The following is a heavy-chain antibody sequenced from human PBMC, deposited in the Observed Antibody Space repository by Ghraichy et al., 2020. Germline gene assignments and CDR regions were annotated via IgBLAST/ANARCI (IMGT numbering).Heavy chain of an antibody. CDR1: GFTFSSYS. CDR3: ARDVSQEDLRYFDSTPCFDY. D-gene: IGHD3-9*01. CDR2: ISSSSSYI. Sequence: LSLTCAASGFTFSSYSMNWVRQAPGKGLEWVSSISSSSSYIYYADSVKGRFTISRDNAKNSLYLQMNSLRAEDTAVYYCARDVSQEDLRYFDSTPCFDYWGQGTLVTVSS. V-gene: IGHV3-21*01. J-gene: IGHJ4*02.